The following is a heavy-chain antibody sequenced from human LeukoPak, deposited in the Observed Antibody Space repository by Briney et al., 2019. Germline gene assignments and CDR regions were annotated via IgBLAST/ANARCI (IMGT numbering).Heavy chain of an antibody. CDR1: GGSISSYY. D-gene: IGHD6-13*01. CDR2: IYYSGST. J-gene: IGHJ4*02. Sequence: SETLSLTCTVSGGSISSYYWSWIRQPPGKGLEWIGYIYYSGSTNYNPSLKSRVTISVDTSKNQFSLKLSSVTAADTAVYYCALIAAAGQPAFDYWGQGTLVTVSS. CDR3: ALIAAAGQPAFDY. V-gene: IGHV4-59*01.